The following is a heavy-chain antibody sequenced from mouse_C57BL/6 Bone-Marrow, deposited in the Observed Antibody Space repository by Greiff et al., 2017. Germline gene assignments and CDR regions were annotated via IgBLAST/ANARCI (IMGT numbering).Heavy chain of an antibody. V-gene: IGHV1-72*01. CDR2: IDPNSGGT. D-gene: IGHD3-3*01. CDR1: GYTFTSYW. Sequence: QVQLKESGTELVKPGASVKLSCKASGYTFTSYWMHWVKQRPGRGLEWIGRIDPNSGGTKYNEKFKSKATLTVDKPSSTAYMQLSSLTSEDSAVYYCARPRRRDRDWFAYWGQGTMVTVSA. J-gene: IGHJ3*01. CDR3: ARPRRRDRDWFAY.